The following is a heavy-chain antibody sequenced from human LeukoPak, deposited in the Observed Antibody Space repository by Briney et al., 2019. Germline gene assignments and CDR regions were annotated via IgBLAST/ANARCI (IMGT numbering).Heavy chain of an antibody. D-gene: IGHD3-10*01. Sequence: GGSLRLSCAASGFTFSSYGMHWVRQAPGKGLEWVAFIRYDGSNKYYADSVKGRFTISRDNSKNTLYLQMNSLRAEDTAVYYCAKGSQDVLLWFGDGYWGQGTLVTVSS. CDR3: AKGSQDVLLWFGDGY. V-gene: IGHV3-30*02. CDR1: GFTFSSYG. CDR2: IRYDGSNK. J-gene: IGHJ4*02.